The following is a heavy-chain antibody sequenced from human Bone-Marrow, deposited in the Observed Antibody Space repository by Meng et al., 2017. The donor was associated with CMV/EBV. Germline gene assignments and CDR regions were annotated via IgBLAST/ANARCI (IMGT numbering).Heavy chain of an antibody. V-gene: IGHV4-59*01. CDR1: GGSISSYY. CDR3: ARGTFTGVGDFWSGGLFDY. D-gene: IGHD3-3*01. CDR2: IYYSGST. Sequence: GSLRLSCTVSGGSISSYYWSWIRQPPGKGLEWIGYIYYSGSTNYNPSLKSRVTISVDTSKNQFPLKLSSVTAADTAVYYCARGTFTGVGDFWSGGLFDYWGQGTLVTVSS. J-gene: IGHJ4*02.